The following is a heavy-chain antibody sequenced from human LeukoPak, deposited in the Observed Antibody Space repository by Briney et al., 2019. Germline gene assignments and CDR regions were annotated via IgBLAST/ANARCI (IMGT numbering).Heavy chain of an antibody. CDR3: ASTLGNGWFDP. CDR2: IFASGTT. J-gene: IGHJ5*02. CDR1: GGSISSNY. D-gene: IGHD1-1*01. Sequence: KPSETLSLTCTLSGGSISSNYWTWIRQPPGKGLEWIGHIFASGTTNYKPSLKGRVTMSVDTSKNQVSLHLSSVTAADTAVYYCASTLGNGWFDPWGQGTLVTVSS. V-gene: IGHV4-4*07.